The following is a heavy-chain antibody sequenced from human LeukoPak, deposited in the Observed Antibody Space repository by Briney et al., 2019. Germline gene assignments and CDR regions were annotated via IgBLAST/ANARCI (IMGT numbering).Heavy chain of an antibody. D-gene: IGHD3-3*01. CDR3: ARSYYDFWSGYYI. J-gene: IGHJ4*02. CDR1: GGSLSSSSYY. Sequence: PSETLSLTCTVSGGSLSSSSYYWGWIRQPPGRGLEGIGSIYYSGSTYYNPSLKSRVTISVDTSKNQFSLKLSSVTAADTAVYYCARSYYDFWSGYYIWGQGTLVTVSS. CDR2: IYYSGST. V-gene: IGHV4-39*07.